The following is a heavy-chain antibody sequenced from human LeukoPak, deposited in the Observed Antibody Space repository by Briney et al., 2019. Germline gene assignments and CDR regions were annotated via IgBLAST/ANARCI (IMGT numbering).Heavy chain of an antibody. V-gene: IGHV4-39*01. D-gene: IGHD3-22*01. CDR1: CGSVSSTSHF. CDR3: ARRVLRYNENRGYGNWFDP. Sequence: SHTLSLTCTVSCGSVSSTSHFWGWLRQPPGKGLEWIGDIYYSGSTYYHPSLKSRVTMSVDKSKNQFSVKLTSVTAADTAIYYWARRVLRYNENRGYGNWFDPWGQGTLVTVSS. CDR2: IYYSGST. J-gene: IGHJ5*02.